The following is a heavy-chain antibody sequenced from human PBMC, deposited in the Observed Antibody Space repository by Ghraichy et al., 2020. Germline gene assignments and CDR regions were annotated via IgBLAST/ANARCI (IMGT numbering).Heavy chain of an antibody. V-gene: IGHV3-21*01. CDR2: ISSTSSYK. D-gene: IGHD2-21*02. Sequence: GESLNISCAASGFTFNNYNMNWVRQAPGRGLEWVSSISSTSSYKYYGDSLKGRFTISRDNAKSSLYLQINSLRAEDTAVYYCARETTPTAQYYYYYGMDVWAKGPRSPSP. J-gene: IGHJ6*02. CDR1: GFTFNNYN. CDR3: ARETTPTAQYYYYYGMDV.